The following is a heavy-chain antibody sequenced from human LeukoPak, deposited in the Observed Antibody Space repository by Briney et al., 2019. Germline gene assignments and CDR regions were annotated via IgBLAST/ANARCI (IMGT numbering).Heavy chain of an antibody. D-gene: IGHD6-19*01. J-gene: IGHJ6*04. V-gene: IGHV3-23*01. Sequence: GGSLRLSCAASGFTFSSYGMSWVRQAPGKGLEWVSAISGSGGSTYYADSVKGRFTISRDNSKNTLYLQMNSLRAKDTAVYYCAKGGYSSGWSDVWGKGTTVTVSS. CDR3: AKGGYSSGWSDV. CDR1: GFTFSSYG. CDR2: ISGSGGST.